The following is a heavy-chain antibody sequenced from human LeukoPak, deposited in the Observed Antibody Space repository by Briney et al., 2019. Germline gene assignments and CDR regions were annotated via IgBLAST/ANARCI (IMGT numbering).Heavy chain of an antibody. CDR1: GGFISSCSYY. V-gene: IGHV4-39*07. D-gene: IGHD6-13*01. CDR3: ARDSSSWYGPYFTFYY. Sequence: SSETLSLTCTVSGGFISSCSYYWGWIRQPPGKGLEWIGSIYYSGSTYYNPSLKSRVTISVDTSKNQCSLKLSSVTAADTTVYYCARDSSSWYGPYFTFYYWGQGTLVTVSS. J-gene: IGHJ4*01. CDR2: IYYSGST.